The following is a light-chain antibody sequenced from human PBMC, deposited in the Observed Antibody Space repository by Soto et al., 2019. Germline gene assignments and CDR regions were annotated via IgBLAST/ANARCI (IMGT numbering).Light chain of an antibody. J-gene: IGKJ1*01. CDR2: DAS. CDR3: QQYNYWPPWT. Sequence: ILMTQSPATLSVSPGERATLSCRASQSVSNNLAWYQQKPGQAPRLLIYDASTRATGIPARFSGSGSGTEFTLTISGLRSEDFAVYYCQQYNYWPPWTFGQGTKVEIK. CDR1: QSVSNN. V-gene: IGKV3-15*01.